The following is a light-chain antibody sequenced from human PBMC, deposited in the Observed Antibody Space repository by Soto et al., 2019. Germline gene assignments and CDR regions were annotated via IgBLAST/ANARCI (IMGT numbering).Light chain of an antibody. V-gene: IGLV1-40*01. Sequence: QSVLTQPPSVSGAPGQRVTISCTGSSSNIGAGYDVHWYQQLPGTAPKLLIYGNSNRPSGVPDRFSGSKSGTSASLSITGLQAEDEAESDCQSCDSRLSGLYVFGTGTKLTVL. CDR3: QSCDSRLSGLYV. CDR1: SSNIGAGYD. CDR2: GNS. J-gene: IGLJ1*01.